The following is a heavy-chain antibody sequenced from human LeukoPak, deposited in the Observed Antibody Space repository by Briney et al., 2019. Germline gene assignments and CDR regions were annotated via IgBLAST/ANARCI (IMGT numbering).Heavy chain of an antibody. CDR2: IYYSGST. CDR3: ARGARAGYNLEPFDY. J-gene: IGHJ4*02. V-gene: IGHV4-59*08. Sequence: SETLSLTCTASGFSMSSYYWSWIRQPPGKGLEWIGYIYYSGSTKYNPSLMSRVTISVDTSKNQFSLKLSSVTAADTAVYYCARGARAGYNLEPFDYWGQGTLVTVSS. D-gene: IGHD5-24*01. CDR1: GFSMSSYY.